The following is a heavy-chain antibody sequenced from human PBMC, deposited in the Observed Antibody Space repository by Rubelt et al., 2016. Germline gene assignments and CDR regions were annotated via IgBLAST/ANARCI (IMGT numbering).Heavy chain of an antibody. CDR1: GGSFSGYY. Sequence: QVQLQQWGAGLLKPSETLSLTCAVYGGSFSGYYWSWIRQPPGKGLEWIGEINHSGSTNYNPSLKSRVTISVDTSKNQFPLKLSSGTAADTAVYYWARRPYCGGDCYFFDYWGQGSLVTVSS. CDR2: INHSGST. CDR3: ARRPYCGGDCYFFDY. V-gene: IGHV4-34*01. D-gene: IGHD2-21*01. J-gene: IGHJ4*02.